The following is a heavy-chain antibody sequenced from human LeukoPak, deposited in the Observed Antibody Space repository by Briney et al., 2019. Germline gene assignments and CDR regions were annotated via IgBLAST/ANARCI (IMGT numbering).Heavy chain of an antibody. CDR3: ARRRYYDGSGYLE. D-gene: IGHD3-22*01. Sequence: SETLSLTCSVSGDSISRSDSYWDWIRQPPGKGLEWIGNLYYTGRTYYSPSLKSRVTMSVDTSNNQFSLNLRSVTAADTAVYYCARRRYYDGSGYLEWGQGTLLSVSS. CDR2: LYYTGRT. CDR1: GDSISRSDSY. V-gene: IGHV4-39*01. J-gene: IGHJ1*01.